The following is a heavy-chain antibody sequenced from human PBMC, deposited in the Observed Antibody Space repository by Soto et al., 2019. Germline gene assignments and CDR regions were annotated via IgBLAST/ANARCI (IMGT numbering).Heavy chain of an antibody. CDR2: ISSSSSYI. J-gene: IGHJ4*02. CDR3: SRGSYYYDSSGYSEY. D-gene: IGHD3-22*01. CDR1: GFTFSSYS. Sequence: GGSLRLSCAASGFTFSSYSMNWVRQAPGKGLEWVSSISSSSSYIYYADSVKGRFTISRDNAKNSLYLQMNSLRAEDTAVYYCSRGSYYYDSSGYSEYWGQGALVTVSS. V-gene: IGHV3-21*01.